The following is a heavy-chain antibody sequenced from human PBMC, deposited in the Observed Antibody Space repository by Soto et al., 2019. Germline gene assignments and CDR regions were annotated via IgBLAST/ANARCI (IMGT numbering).Heavy chain of an antibody. Sequence: QVQLVQSGAEVKEPGASVKVSCKASGYTFVSYGISWVRQAPGQGLEWMGWISPYNGNTNYAPKFQGRVTMTTDPPTSPVYSELRSLVSHNGAVSFFSRDAQKGLFSFFNIGGQGTMATVSS. D-gene: IGHD3-16*02. J-gene: IGHJ3*02. CDR1: GYTFVSYG. CDR3: SRDAQKGLFSFFNI. CDR2: ISPYNGNT. V-gene: IGHV1-18*01.